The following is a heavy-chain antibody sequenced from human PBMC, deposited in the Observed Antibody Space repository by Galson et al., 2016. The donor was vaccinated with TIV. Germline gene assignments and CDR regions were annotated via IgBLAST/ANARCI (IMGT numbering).Heavy chain of an antibody. V-gene: IGHV5-51*03. CDR3: VRAPGYSGYSYGYFDS. CDR1: GSSFTSNW. Sequence: QSGAEVKKPGQSLKISCKVSGSSFTSNWIGWVRQTPGKGLEWMGIMYPADSGTRYSPSFQGQVTISADESISTAYLQWSSLRASDSAMYYCVRAPGYSGYSYGYFDSWGQGTLVTVSS. D-gene: IGHD5-12*01. J-gene: IGHJ4*02. CDR2: MYPADSGT.